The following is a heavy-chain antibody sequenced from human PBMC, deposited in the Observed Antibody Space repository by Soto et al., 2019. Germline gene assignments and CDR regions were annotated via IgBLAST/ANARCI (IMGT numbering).Heavy chain of an antibody. CDR1: GLSFSIYA. Sequence: EVQLLQSGGGLVQPGGSLRLSCVDSGLSFSIYAFNWVRQAPGKGLEWVSTICSPDQTYYADSVKGRFTISRDNSKSTVYMHMNRLRDADTAMYYCARDGINGNGMFGWFDPWGQGTLVTVSS. D-gene: IGHD2-8*01. J-gene: IGHJ5*02. CDR2: ICSPDQT. V-gene: IGHV3-23*01. CDR3: ARDGINGNGMFGWFDP.